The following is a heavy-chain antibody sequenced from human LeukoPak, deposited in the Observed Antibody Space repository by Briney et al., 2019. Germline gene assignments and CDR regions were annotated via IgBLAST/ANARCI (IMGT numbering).Heavy chain of an antibody. CDR3: ARDIEPHPGAHFDY. D-gene: IGHD1-14*01. CDR2: IIPIFGTA. CDR1: GGTFSSYA. Sequence: SVKVSCKASGGTFSSYAISWVRQAPGQGLEWMGGIIPIFGTANYAQKFQGRVTITADESTSTAYMELSSLRSDDTAVYYCARDIEPHPGAHFDYWGQGTLVTVSS. J-gene: IGHJ4*02. V-gene: IGHV1-69*01.